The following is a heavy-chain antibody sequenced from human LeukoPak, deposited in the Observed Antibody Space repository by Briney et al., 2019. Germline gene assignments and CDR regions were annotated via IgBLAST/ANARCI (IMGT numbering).Heavy chain of an antibody. Sequence: PGGSLRLSCAASGFTLSDYYMDWFRQGPGKGLEWVGRTKNRGNNYITEYAASVGGRFTISRDDSKNSLYLQMNSLRTEDTAVYYCARDNFHRSGKSGASYYLDCWGVRTLVTVSS. D-gene: IGHD2-15*01. CDR2: TKNRGNNYIT. V-gene: IGHV3-72*01. J-gene: IGHJ4*02. CDR3: ARDNFHRSGKSGASYYLDC. CDR1: GFTLSDYY.